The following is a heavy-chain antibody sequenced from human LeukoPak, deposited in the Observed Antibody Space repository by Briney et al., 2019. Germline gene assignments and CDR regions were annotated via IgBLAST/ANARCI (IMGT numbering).Heavy chain of an antibody. CDR3: AKDFGGAAAGTMDDY. CDR1: GFTFSSYA. CDR2: ISYDGSNK. V-gene: IGHV3-30*09. J-gene: IGHJ4*02. Sequence: GGSLRLSCAASGFTFSSYAMHWVRQAPGKGLEWVAVISYDGSNKYYADSVKGRFAISRDNSKNTVYLQMNSLRAEDTAVYYCAKDFGGAAAGTMDDYWGQGTLVTVSS. D-gene: IGHD6-13*01.